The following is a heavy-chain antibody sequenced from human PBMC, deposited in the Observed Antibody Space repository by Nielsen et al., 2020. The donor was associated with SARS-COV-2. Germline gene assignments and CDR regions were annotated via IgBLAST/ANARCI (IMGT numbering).Heavy chain of an antibody. D-gene: IGHD1-26*01. CDR1: GDFVSTSY. CDR2: VHYTGTT. J-gene: IGHJ4*02. CDR3: ARVDSGSYNVYMIY. Sequence: ESLKISCTVSGDFVSTSYWSWIRQPPGKGLEWIGYVHYTGTTKYKSSLKSRVTMSVDTSNNQFSLKLTSMTAADTAVYYCARVDSGSYNVYMIYWGQGTLVTVSS. V-gene: IGHV4-59*02.